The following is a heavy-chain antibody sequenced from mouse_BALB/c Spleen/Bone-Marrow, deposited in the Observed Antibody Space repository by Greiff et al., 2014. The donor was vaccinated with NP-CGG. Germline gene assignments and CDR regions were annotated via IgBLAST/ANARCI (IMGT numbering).Heavy chain of an antibody. CDR2: ISSGSSST. CDR1: GFTFSSFG. V-gene: IGHV5-17*02. Sequence: EVKLVESGGGLVQPGGSRKLSCVASGFTFSSFGMHWVRQAPEKGLEWVAYISSGSSSTYYADTLKGRFTISRDNPKNTLFLQMTSLRSEDTAMYYCARGYYYGSSHYWYFDVWGAGTTVPVSS. J-gene: IGHJ1*01. CDR3: ARGYYYGSSHYWYFDV. D-gene: IGHD1-1*01.